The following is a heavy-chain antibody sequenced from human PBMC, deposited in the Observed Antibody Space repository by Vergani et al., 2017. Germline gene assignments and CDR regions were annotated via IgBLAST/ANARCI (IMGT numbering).Heavy chain of an antibody. CDR1: GFTFSSYS. D-gene: IGHD1-14*01. CDR3: ARPFTGSFDY. J-gene: IGHJ4*02. V-gene: IGHV3-48*01. CDR2: ISSSSSTI. Sequence: EVDLVESGGGLVQPGGSLRLSCAASGFTFSSYSMNWVRQAPGKGLEWVSYISSSSSTIYYADSVKGRFTISRDNAKNSLYLQMNSLRAEDTAVYYCARPFTGSFDYWGQGTLVTVSS.